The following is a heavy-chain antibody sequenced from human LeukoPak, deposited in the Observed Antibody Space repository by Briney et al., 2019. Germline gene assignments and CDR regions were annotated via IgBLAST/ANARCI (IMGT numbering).Heavy chain of an antibody. V-gene: IGHV1-2*02. CDR3: ARLGYCSGASCPTSYYNWFDP. D-gene: IGHD2-15*01. Sequence: ASVKVSCKASGYTFTGYYMHWVRQAPGQGLEWMGWINPNSGGTNYAQKLQGRVTMTTDTSTSTAYMELRSLRSDDTAVYYCARLGYCSGASCPTSYYNWFDPWGQGTLVTVSS. J-gene: IGHJ5*02. CDR2: INPNSGGT. CDR1: GYTFTGYY.